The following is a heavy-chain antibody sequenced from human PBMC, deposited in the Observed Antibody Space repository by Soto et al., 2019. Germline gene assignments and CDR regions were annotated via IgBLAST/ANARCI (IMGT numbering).Heavy chain of an antibody. V-gene: IGHV1-2*04. CDR3: AREPQQLAFYYYGMDV. D-gene: IGHD6-13*01. Sequence: ASVKVSCKASGYTFTGYYMHWVRQAPGQGLEWMGWINPNSGGTNYAQKFQGWVTMTRDTSISTAYMELSSLRSEDTAVYYCAREPQQLAFYYYGMDVWGQGTTVTVSS. J-gene: IGHJ6*02. CDR1: GYTFTGYY. CDR2: INPNSGGT.